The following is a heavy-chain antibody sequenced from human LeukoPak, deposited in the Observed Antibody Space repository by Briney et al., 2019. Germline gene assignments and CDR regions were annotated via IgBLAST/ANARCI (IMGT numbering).Heavy chain of an antibody. CDR3: ASKTGVVGATANYYGMDV. D-gene: IGHD1-26*01. V-gene: IGHV1-46*01. CDR1: GYTFTSYY. Sequence: ASVKVSCKASGYTFTSYYMHWVRQAPGQGLEWMGIINPSGGSTSYAQKFQGRVTMTRDTSTSTVYMGLSSLRSEDTAVYYCASKTGVVGATANYYGMDVWGQGTTVTVSS. J-gene: IGHJ6*02. CDR2: INPSGGST.